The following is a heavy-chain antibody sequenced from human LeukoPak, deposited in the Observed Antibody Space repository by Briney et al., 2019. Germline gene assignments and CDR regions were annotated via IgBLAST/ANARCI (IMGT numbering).Heavy chain of an antibody. CDR3: AREQLGYSYGSHFLMDV. CDR1: GYTFTIYG. CDR2: ISAYNGNT. Sequence: ASVKVSCKASGYTFTIYGISCVRQAPGQRLEWMGWISAYNGNTNYAQKLQSRVTMTTDTSTSTAYMELRSLRSDDTAVYYCAREQLGYSYGSHFLMDVWGQGTTVTVSS. J-gene: IGHJ6*02. V-gene: IGHV1-18*01. D-gene: IGHD5-18*01.